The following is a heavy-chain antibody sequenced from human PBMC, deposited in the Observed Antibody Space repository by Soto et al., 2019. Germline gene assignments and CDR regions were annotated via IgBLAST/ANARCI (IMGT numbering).Heavy chain of an antibody. CDR1: GGTFSSYA. J-gene: IGHJ6*02. Sequence: SVKVSCKASGGTFSSYAISWVRQAPGQGLEWMGGIIPIFGTANYAQKFQGRVTITADKSTSTAYMELSSLRSEDTAVYYCAVHRLRFLEWLPANYYYGMDVWGQGTTVTVSS. CDR3: AVHRLRFLEWLPANYYYGMDV. V-gene: IGHV1-69*06. D-gene: IGHD3-3*01. CDR2: IIPIFGTA.